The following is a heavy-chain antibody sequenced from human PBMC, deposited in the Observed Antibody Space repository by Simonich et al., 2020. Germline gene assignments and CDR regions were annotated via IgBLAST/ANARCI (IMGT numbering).Heavy chain of an antibody. J-gene: IGHJ3*02. CDR3: ARGIVGASGAFDI. CDR1: GFTFSSYS. V-gene: IGHV3-21*01. Sequence: EVQLVGSGGGLVKPGGSLRLSCAASGFTFSSYSMNWVRQAPGKGLEWVSSNSSSSSYIYYADSVKGRFTIARDNAKNSLYLQMNSLRAEDTAVYYCARGIVGASGAFDIWGQGTMVTVSS. CDR2: NSSSSSYI. D-gene: IGHD1-26*01.